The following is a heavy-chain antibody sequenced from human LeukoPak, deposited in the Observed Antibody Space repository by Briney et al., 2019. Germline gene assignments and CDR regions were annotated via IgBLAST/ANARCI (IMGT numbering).Heavy chain of an antibody. CDR3: SRAYSGSSFPYYYYYYMDV. Sequence: PSETLSLTCAVYGGSFSGYYWSWISHPPGKGLEWIEEINHSGSTNYNPSLKSRVTISVDTSKNQFSLKLSSVTAADTAVYYCSRAYSGSSFPYYYYYYMDVWGKGTTVTVSS. V-gene: IGHV4-34*01. J-gene: IGHJ6*03. D-gene: IGHD1-26*01. CDR2: INHSGST. CDR1: GGSFSGYY.